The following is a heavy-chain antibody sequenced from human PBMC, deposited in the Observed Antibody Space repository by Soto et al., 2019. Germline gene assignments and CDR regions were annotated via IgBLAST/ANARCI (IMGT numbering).Heavy chain of an antibody. D-gene: IGHD3-10*01. CDR3: ASLVFARYGSGSYYYYYYMDV. CDR1: GGSISSYY. Sequence: PSETLSLTCTVSGGSISSYYWSWIRQPLGKGLEWIGYIYYSGSTNYNPSLKSRVTISVDTSKNQFSLKLSSVTAADTAVYYCASLVFARYGSGSYYYYYYMDVWGKGTTVTVSS. V-gene: IGHV4-59*08. J-gene: IGHJ6*03. CDR2: IYYSGST.